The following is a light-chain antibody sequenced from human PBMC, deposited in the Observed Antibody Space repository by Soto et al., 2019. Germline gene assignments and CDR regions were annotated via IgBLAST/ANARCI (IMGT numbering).Light chain of an antibody. CDR2: GAS. V-gene: IGKV3-15*01. J-gene: IGKJ1*01. CDR3: QQYNNWPLT. CDR1: QSVSSN. Sequence: EIVMTQSPATLSVSPGEGATLSCRAGQSVSSNLAWYQQKPGQAPRLLIYGASTRATGIPARFSGSGSGTEFTLTISSLQSEDFAVYYCQQYNNWPLTFGQGTKVDIK.